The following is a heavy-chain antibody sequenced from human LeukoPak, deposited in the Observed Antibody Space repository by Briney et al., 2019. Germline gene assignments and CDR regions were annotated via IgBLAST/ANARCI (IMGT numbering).Heavy chain of an antibody. CDR1: GGSISSGSHY. D-gene: IGHD5-12*01. J-gene: IGHJ4*02. Sequence: SETLSLTCIVSGGSISSGSHYWAWVRQPPGKGLEWIASMLYSGNTYYNPSLKSRVTISVDTSKNQFSLKLSSVTAADTAVYYCARREPWINADYFDYWGQGTLVTVSS. CDR3: ARREPWINADYFDY. CDR2: MLYSGNT. V-gene: IGHV4-39*01.